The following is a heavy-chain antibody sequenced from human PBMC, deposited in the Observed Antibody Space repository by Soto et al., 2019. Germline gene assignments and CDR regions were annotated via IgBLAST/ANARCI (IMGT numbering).Heavy chain of an antibody. V-gene: IGHV1-69*13. Sequence: ASVKVSCKASGGTFSSETITWVRQAPGQGLEWMGGIIPITDTANYAQNFQGRVTITADESTSTVYMELSSLRSEDTAVYYCATLVPAPIKLFPRLGWFDPCGHGTLVTVSS. CDR1: GGTFSSET. J-gene: IGHJ5*02. CDR2: IIPITDTA. CDR3: ATLVPAPIKLFPRLGWFDP. D-gene: IGHD2-2*02.